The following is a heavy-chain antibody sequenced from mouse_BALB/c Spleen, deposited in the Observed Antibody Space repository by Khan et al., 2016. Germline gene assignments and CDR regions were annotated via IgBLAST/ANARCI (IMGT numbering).Heavy chain of an antibody. Sequence: QVQLQQSGAEMAKPGASVKMSCKASGYTFTDYWMHWVKQRPGQGLEWIGYINPSTGYTEYNQTFKDKATLTADKSSSTAYMQLSSLTSEDSAVYYCARWSYYYGSSYGWFAYWGQGTLVTVSA. CDR1: GYTFTDYW. CDR2: INPSTGYT. D-gene: IGHD1-1*01. J-gene: IGHJ3*01. V-gene: IGHV1-7*01. CDR3: ARWSYYYGSSYGWFAY.